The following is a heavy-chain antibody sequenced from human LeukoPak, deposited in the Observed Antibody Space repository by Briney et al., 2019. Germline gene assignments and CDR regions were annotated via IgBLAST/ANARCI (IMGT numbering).Heavy chain of an antibody. CDR1: GGSFSGYY. CDR3: ARHVGWLLKGYYFDY. J-gene: IGHJ4*02. CDR2: INHSGST. Sequence: SETLSLTCAVYGGSFSGYYWSWIRQPPGKGLEWIGEINHSGSTNYNPSLKSRVTISVDTSKNQFSLKLSSVTAADTAVYYCARHVGWLLKGYYFDYWGQGTLVTVSS. D-gene: IGHD3-22*01. V-gene: IGHV4-34*01.